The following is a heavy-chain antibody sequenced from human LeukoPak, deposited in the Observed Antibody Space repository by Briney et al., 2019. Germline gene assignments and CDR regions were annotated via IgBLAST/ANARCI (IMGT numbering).Heavy chain of an antibody. V-gene: IGHV1-46*01. Sequence: GASVKVSCKASGYTFTSYYMHWVRQAPGQGLEWMGIINPSGGSTSYAQKFQGRVTMTRDMSTSTIYMELSSLRSEDTAVYYCARVVEVAGIPRDAFDIWGQGTMVTVSS. CDR2: INPSGGST. CDR1: GYTFTSYY. J-gene: IGHJ3*02. D-gene: IGHD6-19*01. CDR3: ARVVEVAGIPRDAFDI.